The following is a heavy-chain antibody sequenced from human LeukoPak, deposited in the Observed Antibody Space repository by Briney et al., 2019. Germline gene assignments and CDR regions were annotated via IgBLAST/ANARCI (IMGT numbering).Heavy chain of an antibody. V-gene: IGHV4-30-2*01. J-gene: IGHJ3*02. CDR1: GGSISSGGYS. CDR2: IYHSGST. D-gene: IGHD3-10*01. CDR3: ARGGVEYYGSGSYYWAFDI. Sequence: SETLSLTCAVSGGSISSGGYSWSWIRQPPGKGLEWIGYIYHSGSTYYNPSLKSRVTISVDRSKNQFSLKLSSATAADTAVYYCARGGVEYYGSGSYYWAFDIWGQGTMVTVSS.